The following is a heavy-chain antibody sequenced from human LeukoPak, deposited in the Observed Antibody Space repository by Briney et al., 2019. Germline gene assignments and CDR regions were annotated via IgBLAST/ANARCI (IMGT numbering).Heavy chain of an antibody. J-gene: IGHJ5*02. CDR2: IIPIFGTA. Sequence: SVKVSCKASGGTFSSYAISWVRQAPGQGLEWMGGIIPIFGTANYAQKFQGRVTITADESTSTAYMELSSLRSEDTAVYYCARDGLSATVSSYNWFDPWGQGTLATVSS. D-gene: IGHD4-11*01. V-gene: IGHV1-69*01. CDR1: GGTFSSYA. CDR3: ARDGLSATVSSYNWFDP.